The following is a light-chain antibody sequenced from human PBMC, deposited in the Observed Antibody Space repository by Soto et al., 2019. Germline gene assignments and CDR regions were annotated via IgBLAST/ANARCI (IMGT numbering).Light chain of an antibody. CDR2: EVS. CDR1: SSDVGGYNY. V-gene: IGLV2-14*01. CDR3: SSYISSSTLVV. Sequence: QSALTQPASVSGSPGQSITISCTGTSSDVGGYNYVSWYQQHPDKAPKLMIYEVSNRPSGVSNRFSGSKSGNTASLTISGLQAEDEADYYCSSYISSSTLVVFGGGTKLPLL. J-gene: IGLJ2*01.